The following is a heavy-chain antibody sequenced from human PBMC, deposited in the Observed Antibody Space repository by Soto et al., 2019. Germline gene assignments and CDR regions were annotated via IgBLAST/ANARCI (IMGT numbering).Heavy chain of an antibody. CDR1: GFTFSSYA. V-gene: IGHV3-23*01. D-gene: IGHD6-19*01. CDR2: FSGSGGST. J-gene: IGHJ4*02. CDR3: AKDLRYSSGWYGIIDY. Sequence: GGSLRLSCAASGFTFSSYAMSWVRQAPGKGLEWVSAFSGSGGSTYYADSVKGRFTISRDNSKNPLYLQMNSLRAEDTAVYYCAKDLRYSSGWYGIIDYWGQGTLVTVSS.